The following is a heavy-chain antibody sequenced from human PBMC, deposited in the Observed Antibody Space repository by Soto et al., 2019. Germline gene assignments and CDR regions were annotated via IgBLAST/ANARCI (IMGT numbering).Heavy chain of an antibody. CDR1: GFTFSSYA. D-gene: IGHD3-3*01. J-gene: IGHJ6*03. CDR3: AKDLGTDDFWSAYYTDYYMDV. CDR2: ISGSGDNT. V-gene: IGHV3-23*01. Sequence: EVQLLESGGGLVQPGGSLRLSCAASGFTFSSYALNWVRQAPGKGLEWVSVISGSGDNTYYSDSVKGRFTISRDNSKNTLYLQTNSLRAQDTAAYYCAKDLGTDDFWSAYYTDYYMDVWGKGTTVTVSS.